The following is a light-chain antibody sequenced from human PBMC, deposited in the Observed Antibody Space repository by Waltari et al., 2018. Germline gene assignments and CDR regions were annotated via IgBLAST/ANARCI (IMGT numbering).Light chain of an antibody. J-gene: IGLJ2*01. Sequence: QSVLTQPPTVSGTRGRSVTISCSGSSPNIATNTVNCYQQLPGTAPKLLFYTDNLRPSGVPDRFSGSRSGTSASLAISGLQSDDEADYCCAAWDDSLRGVVFGGGTKLTVL. CDR3: AAWDDSLRGVV. CDR1: SPNIATNT. V-gene: IGLV1-44*01. CDR2: TDN.